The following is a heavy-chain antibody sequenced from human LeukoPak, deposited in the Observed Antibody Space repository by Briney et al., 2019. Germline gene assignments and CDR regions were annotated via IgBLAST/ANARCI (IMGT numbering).Heavy chain of an antibody. CDR1: GGSISSSSFY. D-gene: IGHD3-3*01. Sequence: SETLSLTCTVSGGSISSSSFYWGWIRQPPGKGLEWIGSMSYSGSSYHNPSLKSRVTISVDTSENQFSLKLYSVTAADTAVYYCARAIFPAKYYFDYWGQGTLVTVSS. CDR2: MSYSGSS. J-gene: IGHJ4*02. V-gene: IGHV4-39*07. CDR3: ARAIFPAKYYFDY.